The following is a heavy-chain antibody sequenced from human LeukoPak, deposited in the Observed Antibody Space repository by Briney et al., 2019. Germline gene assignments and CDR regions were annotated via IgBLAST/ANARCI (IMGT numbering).Heavy chain of an antibody. J-gene: IGHJ4*02. V-gene: IGHV4-61*02. CDR3: AGITVFGVATIDY. CDR2: IYTSGST. D-gene: IGHD3-3*01. Sequence: SQTLSLTCTVSGGSISSGSYYWSWIRQPAGKGLEWIGRIYTSGSTNYNPSLKSRVTTSVDTSKNQFSLKLSSVTAADTAVYYCAGITVFGVATIDYWGQGTLVTVSS. CDR1: GGSISSGSYY.